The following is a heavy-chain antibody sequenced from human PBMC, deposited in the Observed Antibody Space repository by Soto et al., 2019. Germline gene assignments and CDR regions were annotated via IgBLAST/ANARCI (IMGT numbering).Heavy chain of an antibody. D-gene: IGHD2-21*02. CDR2: IYYSGST. CDR1: GGSISSDGYY. V-gene: IGHV4-31*03. J-gene: IGHJ4*02. Sequence: QVQLQESGPGLVKPSQTLSLTCSVSGGSISSDGYYWSWIRQHPGTGLEWIGYIYYSGSTYYNPSFKSRVIISVDTSENQFSLKLSSVTAADTAVYYCAREDGDCLDYWGQGTLVTVSS. CDR3: AREDGDCLDY.